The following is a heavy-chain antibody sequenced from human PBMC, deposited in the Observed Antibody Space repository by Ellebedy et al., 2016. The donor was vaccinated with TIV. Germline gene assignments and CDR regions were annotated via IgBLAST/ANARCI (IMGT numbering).Heavy chain of an antibody. D-gene: IGHD2-15*01. CDR1: GFTFSSYT. CDR3: ARVRDNDY. Sequence: GESLKISCVASGFTFSSYTMNWVRQAPGKGLEWVSSISGSSTYIYYADSVKGRFTISRDNAKHSLHLQMNSLRAEDTGVYYCARVRDNDYWGQGTLVTVSS. J-gene: IGHJ4*02. V-gene: IGHV3-21*01. CDR2: ISGSSTYI.